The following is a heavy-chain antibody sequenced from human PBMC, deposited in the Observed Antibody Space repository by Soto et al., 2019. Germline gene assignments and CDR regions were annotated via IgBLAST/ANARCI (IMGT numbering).Heavy chain of an antibody. CDR1: GGSISSYY. Sequence: SETLSLTCTVSGGSISSYYWSWIRQPPGKGLEWIGYIYYSGSTNYNPSLKSRVTISVDTSKNQFSLKLSSVTAADTAVYYCARGRVNYYDSSGYPIFDYWGQGTLVTVS. V-gene: IGHV4-59*01. D-gene: IGHD3-22*01. CDR2: IYYSGST. J-gene: IGHJ4*02. CDR3: ARGRVNYYDSSGYPIFDY.